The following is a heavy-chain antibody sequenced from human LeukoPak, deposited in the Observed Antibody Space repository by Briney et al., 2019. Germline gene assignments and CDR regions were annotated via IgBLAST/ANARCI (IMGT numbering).Heavy chain of an antibody. CDR1: AGFTFSDYW. J-gene: IGHJ4*02. D-gene: IGHD6-19*01. CDR2: ISQDGREK. V-gene: IGHV3-7*03. Sequence: GGSLRLSCAASAGFTFSDYWMNWVRQAPGKGLGWVAIISQDGREKLYVDSVKGRFTISRDNAKRSLYLQINSLRAEDTAVYYCVGGIGWQPDYWGQGTLFTVSS. CDR3: VGGIGWQPDY.